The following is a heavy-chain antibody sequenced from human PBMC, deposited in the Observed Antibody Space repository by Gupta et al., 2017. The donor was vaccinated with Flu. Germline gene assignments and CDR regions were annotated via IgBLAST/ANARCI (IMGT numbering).Heavy chain of an antibody. D-gene: IGHD3-3*01. J-gene: IGHJ3*02. V-gene: IGHV4-39*01. Sequence: IRQAPGKGLEWVGTVYYSGGTWYNPSLKSRTSISADASKNQIYLDLTSVTATDTAIYYCARKSGDHTNDGSDIWGQGTVVTVSS. CDR2: VYYSGGT. CDR3: ARKSGDHTNDGSDI.